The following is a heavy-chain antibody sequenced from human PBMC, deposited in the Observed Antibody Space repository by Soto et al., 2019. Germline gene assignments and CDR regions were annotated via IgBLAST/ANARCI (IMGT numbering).Heavy chain of an antibody. CDR3: STRAYDTNGYYRFDP. V-gene: IGHV4-34*01. D-gene: IGHD3-22*01. Sequence: PSETLSLTCAVYGGSFSGHSWTWIRQSPGKGLEWIGDINRSGRVNYSPSLKSRVTISLDTSKNQFSLTLSAVTAADTAMYYCSTRAYDTNGYYRFDPWGQGTLVTAPQ. CDR2: INRSGRV. J-gene: IGHJ5*01. CDR1: GGSFSGHS.